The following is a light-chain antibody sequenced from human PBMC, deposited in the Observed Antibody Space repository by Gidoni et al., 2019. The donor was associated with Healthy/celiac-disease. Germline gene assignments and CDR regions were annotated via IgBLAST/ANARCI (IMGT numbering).Light chain of an antibody. V-gene: IGKV3-20*01. CDR3: QQYGSSFYT. CDR2: GAS. Sequence: EIVLTQSPGTLSLSPGDRATLSCRASQSVSSTYLAWYQQKPGHAPRLLIYGASSSATGIPDRFSGSGSGTDFTLTVSRLEPEDFAVYYCQQYGSSFYTFGQGTKLEIK. J-gene: IGKJ2*01. CDR1: QSVSSTY.